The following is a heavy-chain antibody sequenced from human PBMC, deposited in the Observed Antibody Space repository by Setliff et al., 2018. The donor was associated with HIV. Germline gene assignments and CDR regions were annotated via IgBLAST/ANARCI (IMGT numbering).Heavy chain of an antibody. Sequence: ASVKVSCKVSGYTLTELSMHWVRQAPGKGLEWMGGFDPEDGETIYAQKFQGRVTMTEDTSIDTAYMKLSSLRSEDTAVYYCTRSRRRLDAFDIWGQGTMVTVSS. CDR1: GYTLTELS. J-gene: IGHJ3*02. CDR2: FDPEDGET. D-gene: IGHD6-25*01. CDR3: TRSRRRLDAFDI. V-gene: IGHV1-24*01.